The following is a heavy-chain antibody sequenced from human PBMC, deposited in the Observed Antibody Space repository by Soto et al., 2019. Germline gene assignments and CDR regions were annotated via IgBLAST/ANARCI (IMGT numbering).Heavy chain of an antibody. J-gene: IGHJ6*02. D-gene: IGHD3-10*01. CDR2: ISAYNGNT. CDR3: ARVEFLWFGELLSDYYYYYGMDV. CDR1: GYTFASYG. V-gene: IGHV1-18*04. Sequence: XSVKVSCKASGYTFASYGISWVRQAPGQGLEWMGWISAYNGNTNYAQKLQGRVTMTTDTSTSTAYMELRSLRSDDTAVYYCARVEFLWFGELLSDYYYYYGMDVWGQGTTVTVSS.